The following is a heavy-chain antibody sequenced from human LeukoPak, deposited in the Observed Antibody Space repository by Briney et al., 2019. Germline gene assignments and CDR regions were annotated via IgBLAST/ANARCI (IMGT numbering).Heavy chain of an antibody. D-gene: IGHD1/OR15-1a*01. CDR1: GFTFSNAL. CDR2: IKSKTDGGTT. CDR3: TTASKTPNNYYYYGMDV. Sequence: GGPLRLCNGASGFTFSNALGRGRRQPRGEGLELGGRIKSKTDGGTTDYAARVKGRFTISRDDSKNTLYLQMNSQNTEDTAVYYCTTASKTPNNYYYYGMDVWGQGTTVTVSS. J-gene: IGHJ6*02. V-gene: IGHV3-15*05.